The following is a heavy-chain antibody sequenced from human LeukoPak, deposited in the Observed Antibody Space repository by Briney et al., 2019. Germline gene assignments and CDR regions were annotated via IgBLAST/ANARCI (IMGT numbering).Heavy chain of an antibody. Sequence: ASVKVSCKASGYTFTSYGISWVRQAPGQGLEWMGWISAYNGNTNYAQKLQGRVTMTTDTSTSTAYMELRSLRSDDTAVYYCARGYYDYVWGSLASASVDPWGQGTLVTVSS. V-gene: IGHV1-18*01. CDR1: GYTFTSYG. CDR2: ISAYNGNT. CDR3: ARGYYDYVWGSLASASVDP. J-gene: IGHJ5*02. D-gene: IGHD3-16*01.